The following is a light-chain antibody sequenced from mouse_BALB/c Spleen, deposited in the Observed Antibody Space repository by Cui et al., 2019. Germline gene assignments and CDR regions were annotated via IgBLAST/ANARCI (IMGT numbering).Light chain of an antibody. CDR3: QQSNSWPLT. V-gene: IGKV5-48*01. CDR2: YAS. Sequence: DILLTKSPAILSVSPGERVSFSCRASQSIGTSIHWYQQRTNGSPRLLIKYASESISGIPSRFSGSGSGTDFTLSINSVESEDIADYYCQQSNSWPLTFGAGTKLELK. J-gene: IGKJ5*01. CDR1: QSIGTS.